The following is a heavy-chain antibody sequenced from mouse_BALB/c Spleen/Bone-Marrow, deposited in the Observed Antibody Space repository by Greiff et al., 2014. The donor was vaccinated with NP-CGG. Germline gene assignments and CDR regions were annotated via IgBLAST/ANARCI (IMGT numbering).Heavy chain of an antibody. V-gene: IGHV2-9*02. Sequence: VQVEESGPGLVAPSQSLSITCTVSEFSLSSYGVHWVRQPPGKGLEWLGVIRAGGSINYNSALMSRLGISGDNSKRQVFLKMKSPQNDYTDMYYCAREGRGSYGSSGYAMDYWGQGTSVTVSS. CDR1: EFSLSSYG. D-gene: IGHD1-1*01. CDR3: AREGRGSYGSSGYAMDY. J-gene: IGHJ4*01. CDR2: IRAGGSI.